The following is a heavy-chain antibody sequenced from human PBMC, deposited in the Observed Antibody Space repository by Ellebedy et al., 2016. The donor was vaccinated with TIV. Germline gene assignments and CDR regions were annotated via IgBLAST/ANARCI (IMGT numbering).Heavy chain of an antibody. CDR3: ARRGAVGAANTLDY. CDR1: GDRVSSNTAT. D-gene: IGHD1-26*01. Sequence: SQTLSLTCAISGDRVSSNTATWNWIRQSPSRGLEWLGRTYYRSKWFNEYAVAVRGRITINTDTVKNQFSLQLHSVTPEDTAVYYCARRGAVGAANTLDYWGQGALVTISS. V-gene: IGHV6-1*01. J-gene: IGHJ4*02. CDR2: TYYRSKWFN.